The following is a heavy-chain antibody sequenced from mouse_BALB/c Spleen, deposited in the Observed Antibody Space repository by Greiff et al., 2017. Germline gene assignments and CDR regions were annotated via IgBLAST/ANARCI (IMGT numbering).Heavy chain of an antibody. V-gene: IGHV5-17*02. D-gene: IGHD1-1*01. Sequence: EVQVVESGGGLVQPGGSRKLSCAASGFTFSSFGMHWVRQAPEKGLEWVAYISSGSSTIYYADTVKGRFTISRDNPKNTLFLQMTSLRSEDTAMYYCARSYYYGSSLYAMDYWGQGTSVTVSS. CDR2: ISSGSSTI. J-gene: IGHJ4*01. CDR3: ARSYYYGSSLYAMDY. CDR1: GFTFSSFG.